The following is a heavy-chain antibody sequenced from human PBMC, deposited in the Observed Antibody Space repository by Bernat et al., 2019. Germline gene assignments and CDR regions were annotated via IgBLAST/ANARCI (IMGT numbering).Heavy chain of an antibody. V-gene: IGHV1-46*01. Sequence: QMQLVQSGAEVKKPGASVKVSCKASGYTFTSYYMHWVRQAPGQGLEWMGIINPSGGSTSYAQKFQGRVTMTRDTSTSTVYMELSSLRSEDTAVYYCARDGVGYYGSGSYVPYWGQGTLVTVSS. D-gene: IGHD3-10*01. CDR1: GYTFTSYY. CDR2: INPSGGST. CDR3: ARDGVGYYGSGSYVPY. J-gene: IGHJ4*02.